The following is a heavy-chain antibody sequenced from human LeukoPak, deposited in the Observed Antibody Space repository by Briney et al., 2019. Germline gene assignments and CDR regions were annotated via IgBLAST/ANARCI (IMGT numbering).Heavy chain of an antibody. V-gene: IGHV3-64*01. J-gene: IGHJ3*02. Sequence: GGSLRLPCAASGFTFSNYAIHWVRQAPGKGLEYVSAISRSGGTTYYANSVKGRFTISRDNSKNTLFLQMGSLRAEDMAVYYCARVGDIDAFDIWGQGTMVTVSS. D-gene: IGHD4-17*01. CDR3: ARVGDIDAFDI. CDR1: GFTFSNYA. CDR2: ISRSGGTT.